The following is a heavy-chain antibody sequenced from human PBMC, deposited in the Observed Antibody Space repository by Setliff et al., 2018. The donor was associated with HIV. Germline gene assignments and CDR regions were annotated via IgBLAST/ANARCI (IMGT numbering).Heavy chain of an antibody. D-gene: IGHD1-1*01. V-gene: IGHV1-3*01. Sequence: ASVKVSCKASGYTFTNYAMHWVRQAPGQRLEWMGWINAGNGNTKYSQKFQGRVTINRDTSATTAYMELSSLRSEDTAVYYCARVGPESLPYTWDDEADTFDIWGQGTMVTVSS. CDR3: ARVGPESLPYTWDDEADTFDI. CDR2: INAGNGNT. J-gene: IGHJ3*02. CDR1: GYTFTNYA.